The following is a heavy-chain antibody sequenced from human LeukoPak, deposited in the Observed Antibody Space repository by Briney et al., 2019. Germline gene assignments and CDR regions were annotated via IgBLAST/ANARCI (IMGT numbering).Heavy chain of an antibody. D-gene: IGHD3-22*01. J-gene: IGHJ5*02. CDR3: AREGASSGYYSNWFDP. Sequence: ASVKVSCKASGYTFTSYGISWVRQAPGQGLEWMGWINPNSGGTNYAQKFQGRVTMTRDTSISTAYMELSRLRSDDTAVYYCAREGASSGYYSNWFDPWGQGTLVTVSS. V-gene: IGHV1-2*02. CDR2: INPNSGGT. CDR1: GYTFTSYG.